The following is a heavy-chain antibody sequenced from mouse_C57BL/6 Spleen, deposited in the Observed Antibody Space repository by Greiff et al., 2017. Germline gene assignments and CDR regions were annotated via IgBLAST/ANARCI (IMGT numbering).Heavy chain of an antibody. J-gene: IGHJ1*03. CDR2: ISSGSSTI. Sequence: EVKLVESGGGLVKPGGSLKLSCAASGFTFSDYGMHWVRQAPEKGLEWVAYISSGSSTIYYADTVKGRFTISRDNAKNTLFLQMTSLRSEDTAMYYCAKQGSGSSYGGDWYFDVWGTGTTVTVPS. V-gene: IGHV5-17*01. CDR3: AKQGSGSSYGGDWYFDV. CDR1: GFTFSDYG. D-gene: IGHD1-1*01.